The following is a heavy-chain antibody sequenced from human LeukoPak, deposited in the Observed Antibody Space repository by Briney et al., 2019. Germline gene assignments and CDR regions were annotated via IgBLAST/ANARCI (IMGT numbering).Heavy chain of an antibody. CDR2: MNPHSDDT. V-gene: IGHV1-8*01. CDR1: GYTFTSYD. D-gene: IGHD1-26*01. Sequence: GASVKVSCKASGYTFTSYDINWVRQATGQELEWVGWMNPHSDDTAYAQKFQGRVTMTKNTSISTAYMELSSLRSDDTAVYYCTRRASGRRYNWFDTWGQGTLVTVSS. J-gene: IGHJ5*02. CDR3: TRRASGRRYNWFDT.